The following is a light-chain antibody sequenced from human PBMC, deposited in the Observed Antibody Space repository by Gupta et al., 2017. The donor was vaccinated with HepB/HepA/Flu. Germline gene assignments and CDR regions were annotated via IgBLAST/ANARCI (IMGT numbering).Light chain of an antibody. CDR3: QQSYSTPRT. J-gene: IGKJ1*01. CDR2: AAS. CDR1: QSISIY. Sequence: DIQMTQSPSSLSASVGYRVTITCRASQSISIYLNWYQQKPGKAPKLLIYAASSLQSGVPARFSGSGSGTDFTLTISRLQPEDFATYYCQQSYSTPRTFGQGTKVEIK. V-gene: IGKV1-39*01.